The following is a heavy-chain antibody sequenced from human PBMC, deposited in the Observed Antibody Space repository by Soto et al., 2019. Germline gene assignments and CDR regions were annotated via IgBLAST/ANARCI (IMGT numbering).Heavy chain of an antibody. CDR1: GHPFTGFC. J-gene: IGHJ4*02. CDR2: INANTGGT. CDR3: AREGLPARIPSD. V-gene: IGHV1-2*02. Sequence: QVRVVQSGAEVQQPGSAVKLSCKASGHPFTGFCLHGLRQSPGQGLEGQRWINANTGGTKYAKEFQVRVSMTSYTSISTSYLEGPNLKSEATALYYCAREGLPARIPSDWGQGTLFTVAS. D-gene: IGHD2-2*02.